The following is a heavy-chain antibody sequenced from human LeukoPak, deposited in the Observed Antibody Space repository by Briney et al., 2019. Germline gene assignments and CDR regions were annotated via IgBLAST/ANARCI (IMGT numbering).Heavy chain of an antibody. CDR3: ASSAGYDILTAYLLDY. Sequence: SVKVSCKASGGTFSSYAISWVRQAPGQGLEWMGGIIPIFGTANYAQKFQGRVTITADKSTSTAYMELSSLRSDDTAVYYCASSAGYDILTAYLLDYWGQGTLVTVSS. CDR2: IIPIFGTA. CDR1: GGTFSSYA. D-gene: IGHD3-9*01. V-gene: IGHV1-69*06. J-gene: IGHJ4*02.